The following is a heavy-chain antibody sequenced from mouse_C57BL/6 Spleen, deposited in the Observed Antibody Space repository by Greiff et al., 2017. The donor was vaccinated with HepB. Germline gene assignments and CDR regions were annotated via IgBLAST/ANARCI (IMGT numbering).Heavy chain of an antibody. V-gene: IGHV7-3*01. J-gene: IGHJ4*01. CDR1: GFTFTDYY. CDR3: ARSPYDDYAMDY. CDR2: IRNKANGYTT. Sequence: EVQGVESGGGLVQPGGSLSLSCAASGFTFTDYYMSWVRQPPGKALEWLGFIRNKANGYTTEYSASVKGRFTISRDNSQSILYLQMNALRAEDSAAYYCARSPYDDYAMDYWGQGTSVTVSS. D-gene: IGHD2-12*01.